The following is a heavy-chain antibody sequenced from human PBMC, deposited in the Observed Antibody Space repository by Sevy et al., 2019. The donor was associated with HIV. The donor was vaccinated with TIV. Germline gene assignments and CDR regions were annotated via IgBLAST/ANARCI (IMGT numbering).Heavy chain of an antibody. V-gene: IGHV3-7*01. D-gene: IGHD6-13*01. CDR2: INQDGSVK. Sequence: GGSLRLSCAASGFTLNSYWMSWVRQAPGKGLEWVANINQDGSVKYYVDSVKGRFTISRDNARNSLYLGMNSLRAEDTALYYCVRAIAAAGSFWGQGTLVTVSS. CDR3: VRAIAAAGSF. CDR1: GFTLNSYW. J-gene: IGHJ4*02.